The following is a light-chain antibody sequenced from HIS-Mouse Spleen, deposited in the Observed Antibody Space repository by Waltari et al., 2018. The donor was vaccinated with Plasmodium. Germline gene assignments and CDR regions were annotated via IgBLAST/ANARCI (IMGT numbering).Light chain of an antibody. CDR2: EDS. CDR1: ALQKQS. Sequence: SYELTPPPSVSVSPGQTARTPCSGAALQKQSAYWYQQNSGQAPVLVIYEDSKRPSGIPERFSGSSSGTMATLTISGAQVEDEADYYCYSTDSSGNHRVFGGGTKLTVL. V-gene: IGLV3-10*01. J-gene: IGLJ3*02. CDR3: YSTDSSGNHRV.